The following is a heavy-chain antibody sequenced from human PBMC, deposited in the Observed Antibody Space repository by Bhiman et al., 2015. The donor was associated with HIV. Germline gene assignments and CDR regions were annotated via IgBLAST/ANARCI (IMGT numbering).Heavy chain of an antibody. D-gene: IGHD6-13*01. Sequence: EVQLVESGGGLVQPGRSLRLSCAASGFTFDDYAMHWVRQAPGKGLEWVSGISWGSSSKIYADSVKGRFTISRDNAKNSLYLQMDSLRPEDTALYYCAGRQQNGRWFDPWGQGTLVTVSS. CDR2: ISWGSSSK. CDR3: AGRQQNGRWFDP. CDR1: GFTFDDYA. V-gene: IGHV3-9*01. J-gene: IGHJ5*02.